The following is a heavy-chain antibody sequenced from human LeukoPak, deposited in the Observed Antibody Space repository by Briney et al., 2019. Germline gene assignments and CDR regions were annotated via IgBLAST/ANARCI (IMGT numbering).Heavy chain of an antibody. D-gene: IGHD3-10*01. V-gene: IGHV4-39*07. CDR1: GVSISSGSNY. Sequence: TSETLSLTCSVSGVSISSGSNYWGWIRQPPGKTLEWIGSIYSSGSTYHNPSLKSRVIILFDTAKNHFSLNLSSVTAADTAVYYCARSDGYGLIGIWGQGTMVTVSS. CDR3: ARSDGYGLIGI. J-gene: IGHJ3*02. CDR2: IYSSGST.